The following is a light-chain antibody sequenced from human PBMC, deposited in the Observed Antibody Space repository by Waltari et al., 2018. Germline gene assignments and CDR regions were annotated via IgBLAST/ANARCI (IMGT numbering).Light chain of an antibody. J-gene: IGLJ3*02. CDR1: DPNIRAAYD. V-gene: IGLV1-40*01. CDR2: ANS. CDR3: QSYDSSLSASV. Sequence: QSVLTQPPSVSGAPGQRITISCIGSDPNIRAAYDVPWYQQLPGTAPKLLMYANSYRPSGVPDRFSGSKSGTSASLAITGLQADDEAHYYCQSYDSSLSASVFGGGTKVTVL.